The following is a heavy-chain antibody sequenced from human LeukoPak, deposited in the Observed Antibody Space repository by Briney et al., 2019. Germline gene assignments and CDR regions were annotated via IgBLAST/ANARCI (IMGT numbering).Heavy chain of an antibody. V-gene: IGHV3-48*01. CDR3: AKDMIRITMIVVGYYYYMDV. Sequence: PGGSLRLSCAASGFTFSSYSMNWVRQAPGKGLEWVSYISSSSSTIYYADSVKGRFTISRDNAKNSLYLKMNSLRAEDTAVYYCAKDMIRITMIVVGYYYYMDVWGKGTTVTISS. J-gene: IGHJ6*03. CDR2: ISSSSSTI. CDR1: GFTFSSYS. D-gene: IGHD3-22*01.